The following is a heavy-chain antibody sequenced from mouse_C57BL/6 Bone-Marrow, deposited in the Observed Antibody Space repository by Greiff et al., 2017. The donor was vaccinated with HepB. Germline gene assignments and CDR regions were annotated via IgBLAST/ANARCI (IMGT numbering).Heavy chain of an antibody. D-gene: IGHD1-1*01. V-gene: IGHV1-5*01. Sequence: EVQLQQSGTVLARPGASVKMSCKTSGYTFTSYWMHWVKQRPGQGLEWIGAIYPGNSDTSYNQKFKGKAKLTAVTSASTAYMELSSLTNEDSAVYYCTNPYYGSSSLFAYWGQGTLVTVSA. CDR2: IYPGNSDT. CDR3: TNPYYGSSSLFAY. CDR1: GYTFTSYW. J-gene: IGHJ3*01.